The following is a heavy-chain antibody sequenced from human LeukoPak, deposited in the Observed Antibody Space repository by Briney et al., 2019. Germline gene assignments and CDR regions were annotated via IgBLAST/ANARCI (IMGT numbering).Heavy chain of an antibody. CDR1: GDSVSSNSAA. CDR2: ICYRCKRNN. J-gene: IGHJ3*02. V-gene: IGHV6-1*01. D-gene: IGHD3-10*01. CDR3: AREVEWGGAFDI. Sequence: LQTLSLTCASSGDSVSSNSAAWHWIRQAPSRGLEWLGRICYRCKRNNDYAVSVKSRITTNPDTSKNLFSQQLNSMTPEYPAMYYCAREVEWGGAFDIWGQGTMVTVSS.